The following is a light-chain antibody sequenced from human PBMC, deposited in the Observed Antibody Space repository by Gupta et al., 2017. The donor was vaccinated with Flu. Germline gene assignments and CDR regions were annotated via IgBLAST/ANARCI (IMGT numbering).Light chain of an antibody. CDR1: QRISNY. J-gene: IGKJ4*01. CDR2: AAS. V-gene: IGKV1-39*01. Sequence: PSSLSESVGDRVTITCRASQRISNYLNWYQQKPGKAPKVLIVAASSLQSGVQSRFSGSGSGTDFTLTITSLQPEDFANYYCQQSHSTPLTFGGGTKVEIK. CDR3: QQSHSTPLT.